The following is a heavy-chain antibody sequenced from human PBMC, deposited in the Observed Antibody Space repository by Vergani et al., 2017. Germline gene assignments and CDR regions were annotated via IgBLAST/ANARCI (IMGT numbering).Heavy chain of an antibody. CDR3: GVIMGRSPRPDNWFDS. CDR2: MFHTGEA. J-gene: IGHJ5*01. CDR1: GYSIRRGFY. D-gene: IGHD3-16*02. V-gene: IGHV4-38-2*02. Sequence: QIQLQESCPGLVKPSETLSLTCSVSGYSIRRGFYWAWIRQTPEKGLEWIGGMFHTGEASNSPSLQSRVAFSMDTSKNPFSLQLTSVTAADTAVYFCGVIMGRSPRPDNWFDSWGRGTLVTVSS.